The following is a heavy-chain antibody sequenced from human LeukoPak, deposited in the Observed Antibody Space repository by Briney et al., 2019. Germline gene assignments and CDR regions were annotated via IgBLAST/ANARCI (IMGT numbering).Heavy chain of an antibody. CDR1: GGSINTYY. V-gene: IGHV4-4*07. CDR3: ARDNDFFDY. CDR2: IHSSGST. J-gene: IGHJ4*02. Sequence: SETLSLTCSVSGGSINTYYWSCIRQPAGKGLEWIGRIHSSGSTHYNPSLKSRVTMSLDTSKNQFSLKMTSVTAADTAVYYCARDNDFFDYWGQGTLVTVSS.